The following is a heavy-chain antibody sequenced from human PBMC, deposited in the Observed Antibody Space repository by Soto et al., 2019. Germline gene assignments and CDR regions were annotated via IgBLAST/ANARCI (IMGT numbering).Heavy chain of an antibody. V-gene: IGHV3-7*01. Sequence: GGSLRLSCAASGFTLSVYWMNWVRQAPGKGLEWVANIKQDGSERNYVDSVKGRFTISRDNAKNSLYLQMNSLGADDTAVYYCQITTSAFGMCGQGTLVTVSS. D-gene: IGHD1-20*01. J-gene: IGHJ3*02. CDR3: QITTSAFGM. CDR1: GFTLSVYW. CDR2: IKQDGSER.